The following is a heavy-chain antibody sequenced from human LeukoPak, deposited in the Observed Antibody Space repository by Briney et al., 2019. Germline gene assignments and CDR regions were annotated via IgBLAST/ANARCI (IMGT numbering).Heavy chain of an antibody. D-gene: IGHD3-10*01. V-gene: IGHV3-74*01. CDR3: AVNHASGTYFLEY. CDR2: INSEGRFT. Sequence: GGSLRLSCAASGFTFNNFVMSWLRQAPGKGLVWVSRINSEGRFTNYADSVKGRFTISRDNAKNTLYLQMNSLRTEDPAVYYCAVNHASGTYFLEYWGQGTLVTVSS. J-gene: IGHJ4*02. CDR1: GFTFNNFV.